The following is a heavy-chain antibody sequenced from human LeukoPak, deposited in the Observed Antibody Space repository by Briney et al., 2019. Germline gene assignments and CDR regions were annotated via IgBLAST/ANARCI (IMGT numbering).Heavy chain of an antibody. Sequence: SETLSLTCTVSGASVSSYYWSWIRQPPGKGPEWIGYFSYSGSTNYNPSLKSRVTISVDTSKNQFSLNLSSVTAADTAVYYCASYSYYYDSSGYFDYWGQGTLVTVSS. CDR3: ASYSYYYDSSGYFDY. D-gene: IGHD3-22*01. V-gene: IGHV4-59*02. CDR2: FSYSGST. J-gene: IGHJ4*02. CDR1: GASVSSYY.